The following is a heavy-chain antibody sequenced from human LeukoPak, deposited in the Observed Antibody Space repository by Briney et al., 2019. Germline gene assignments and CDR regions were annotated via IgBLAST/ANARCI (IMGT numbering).Heavy chain of an antibody. CDR3: ARLYGGNGGGDY. CDR1: GGSISSGSYY. J-gene: IGHJ4*02. Sequence: KSSETLSLTCTVSGGSISSGSYYWSWIRQPAGKGLEWIGRIYTSGSTNYNPSLKSRVTISVDTSKNQFSLKLSSVTAADTAVYYCARLYGGNGGGDYWGQGTLVTVSS. CDR2: IYTSGST. V-gene: IGHV4-61*02. D-gene: IGHD4-23*01.